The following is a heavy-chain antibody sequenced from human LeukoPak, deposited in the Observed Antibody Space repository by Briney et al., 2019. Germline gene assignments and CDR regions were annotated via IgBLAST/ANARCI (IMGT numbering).Heavy chain of an antibody. CDR3: ARDVVYCDEGICYQLDS. V-gene: IGHV4-4*02. D-gene: IGHD2-21*01. CDR2: IYYSGRA. Sequence: SETLSLTCAISGGSISSSNWWTWVRQPPGKGLEWIGEIYYSGRAKYNSSLKSRVTLSVDTSKNQFSLNLSSVTAADTAVYYCARDVVYCDEGICYQLDSWGQGVLVTVSS. CDR1: GGSISSSNW. J-gene: IGHJ4*02.